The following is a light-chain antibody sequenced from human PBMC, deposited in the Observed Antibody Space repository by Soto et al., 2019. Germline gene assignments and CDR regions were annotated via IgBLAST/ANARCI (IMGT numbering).Light chain of an antibody. CDR3: QSFDSSLSGSV. J-gene: IGLJ3*02. Sequence: QSVLTQPPSVSGAPGQRVTISCTGSSSNIWAGYDVHWYQQLPGTAPKLLIYGNNNRPSGVPDRFAGSKSGTSASLAIAGLQAEDEADYYCQSFDSSLSGSVFGGGTKLTVL. CDR2: GNN. V-gene: IGLV1-40*01. CDR1: SSNIWAGYD.